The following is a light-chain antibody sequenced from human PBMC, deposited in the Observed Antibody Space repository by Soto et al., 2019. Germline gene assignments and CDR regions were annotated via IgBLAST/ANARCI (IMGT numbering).Light chain of an antibody. CDR2: GAS. Sequence: MTQSPSTLSVSPGERATLSCRASHSVSSRLAWYQQKPGQAPRLLIYGASTRATGLPARFSGSGSGTEFTLTISSLQSEDFAVYYCQHYTNWPLTFGGGTKVEIK. J-gene: IGKJ4*01. CDR3: QHYTNWPLT. V-gene: IGKV3-15*01. CDR1: HSVSSR.